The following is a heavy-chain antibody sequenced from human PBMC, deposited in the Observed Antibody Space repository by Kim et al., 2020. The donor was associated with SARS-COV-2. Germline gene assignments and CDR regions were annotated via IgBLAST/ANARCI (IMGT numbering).Heavy chain of an antibody. CDR2: IHYSGRT. D-gene: IGHD5-18*01. Sequence: SETLSLTCTVSGGSISSSTYYWGWLRQPPGKGLEWIATIHYSGRTFYTPPIRSRVTISVDTTKDQFSLKMSSVTAAATAYYYCGRVGYCDGYSSYVGSWG. CDR3: GRVGYCDGYSSYVGS. J-gene: IGHJ5*01. CDR1: GGSISSSTYY. V-gene: IGHV4-39*01.